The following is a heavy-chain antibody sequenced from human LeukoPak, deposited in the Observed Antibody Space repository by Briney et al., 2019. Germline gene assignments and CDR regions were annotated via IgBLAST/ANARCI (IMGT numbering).Heavy chain of an antibody. CDR2: IKQDGSEK. CDR1: GFTFSSCW. J-gene: IGHJ5*02. D-gene: IGHD2-2*01. Sequence: PGGSLRLSCAASGFTFSSCWMSWVRQAPGKGLEWVANIKQDGSEKYYVDSVKGRFTISRDNAKNSLYLQMNSLRAEDTAVYYCARVTGYCSSTSCPGGDWFDPWGQGTLVTVSS. V-gene: IGHV3-7*01. CDR3: ARVTGYCSSTSCPGGDWFDP.